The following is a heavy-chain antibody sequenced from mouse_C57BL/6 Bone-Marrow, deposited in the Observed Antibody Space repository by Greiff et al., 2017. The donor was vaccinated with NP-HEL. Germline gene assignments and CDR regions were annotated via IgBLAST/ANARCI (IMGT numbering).Heavy chain of an antibody. CDR1: GFTFSSYG. Sequence: DVKLVESGGDLVKPGGSLKLSCAASGFTFSSYGMSWVRQTPDKRLEWVATISSGGSYTYYPDSVKGRFTISRDNAKNTLYLQMSSLKSEDTAMYYCARQYYYGSSWGFAYWGQGTLVTVSA. CDR3: ARQYYYGSSWGFAY. J-gene: IGHJ3*01. D-gene: IGHD1-1*01. V-gene: IGHV5-6*02. CDR2: ISSGGSYT.